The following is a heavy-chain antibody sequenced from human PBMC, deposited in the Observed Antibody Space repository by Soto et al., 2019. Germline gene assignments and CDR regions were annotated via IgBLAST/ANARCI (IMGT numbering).Heavy chain of an antibody. J-gene: IGHJ6*02. V-gene: IGHV1-46*01. Sequence: QVQLVQSGAEVKKPGASVKVSCKASGYTFTSYYMHWVRQAPGQGLEWMGIINPSGGSTSYAQKCQGRVTMTRDTSTSTVYMELSSLRSEDTAVYYCARAVYAARPHTAMVHYGMDVWGQGTTVTVSS. D-gene: IGHD5-18*01. CDR3: ARAVYAARPHTAMVHYGMDV. CDR2: INPSGGST. CDR1: GYTFTSYY.